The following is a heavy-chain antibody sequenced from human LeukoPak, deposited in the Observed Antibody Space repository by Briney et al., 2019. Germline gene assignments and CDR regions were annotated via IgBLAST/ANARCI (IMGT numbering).Heavy chain of an antibody. D-gene: IGHD3-10*01. CDR1: GGTFSSYA. J-gene: IGHJ6*02. CDR3: ARDPTSYGSGSYDHYYGMDV. Sequence: GASVKVSCKASGGTFSSYAISWVRQAPGQGLEWMGRIIPILGIANYAQKFQGRVTITADKSTSTAYMELSSLRSEDTAVYYCARDPTSYGSGSYDHYYGMDVWGQGTTVTVSS. CDR2: IIPILGIA. V-gene: IGHV1-69*04.